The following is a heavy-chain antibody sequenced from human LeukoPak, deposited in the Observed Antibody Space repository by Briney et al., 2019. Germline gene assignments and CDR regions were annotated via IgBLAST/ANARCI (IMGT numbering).Heavy chain of an antibody. CDR2: IHYSGST. CDR3: ARLDGNWNYFDY. V-gene: IGHV4-59*12. D-gene: IGHD1-20*01. CDR1: GASITTYY. J-gene: IGHJ4*02. Sequence: SETLSLTCSVSGASITTYYWSWIRQPPGKGLEWIAYIHYSGSTSYNPSLKSRLTISLDTSKNQFSLKLSSVAAADTAVYHCARLDGNWNYFDYWGQGTLVTVSS.